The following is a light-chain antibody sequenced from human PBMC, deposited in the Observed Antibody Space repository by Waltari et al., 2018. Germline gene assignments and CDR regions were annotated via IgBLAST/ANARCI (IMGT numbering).Light chain of an antibody. CDR1: SSDVGNYNL. V-gene: IGLV2-23*01. CDR3: CSYAGSYTWV. Sequence: QSALTQPASVSGSPGQSITISCPGTSSDVGNYNLVSWYQQSPGKAPKVMIYDDNRRPSGVSDRFSGSKSGNTASLTISGVQAEDEADYYCCSYAGSYTWVFGGGTKLTVL. J-gene: IGLJ3*02. CDR2: DDN.